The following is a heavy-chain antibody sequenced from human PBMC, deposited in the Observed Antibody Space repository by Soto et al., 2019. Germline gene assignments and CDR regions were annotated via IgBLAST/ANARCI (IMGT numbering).Heavy chain of an antibody. CDR2: IWYDGSNK. V-gene: IGHV3-33*01. D-gene: IGHD1-1*01. CDR3: ARDTTLATFDY. J-gene: IGHJ4*02. CDR1: GFTFSSYG. Sequence: QVQLVESGGGVVQPGRSLRLSCAASGFTFSSYGMHWVRQAPGKGLEWVAVIWYDGSNKYYADSVKGRFTISRDNSKNTLYLQMNSLRAEDTAVYYCARDTTLATFDYWGQGTLATVSS.